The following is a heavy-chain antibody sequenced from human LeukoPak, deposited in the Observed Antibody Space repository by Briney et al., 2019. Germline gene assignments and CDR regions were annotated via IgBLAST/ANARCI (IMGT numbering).Heavy chain of an antibody. Sequence: SVKVSCKASGGTFSSYAISWVRQAPGQGLEWMGGIIPIFGTANYAQKFQGRVTITTDESTSTAYMELSSLRSEDTAVYYCARLGRDGYKGDYWGQGILVTVSS. J-gene: IGHJ4*02. D-gene: IGHD5-24*01. CDR1: GGTFSSYA. CDR3: ARLGRDGYKGDY. V-gene: IGHV1-69*05. CDR2: IIPIFGTA.